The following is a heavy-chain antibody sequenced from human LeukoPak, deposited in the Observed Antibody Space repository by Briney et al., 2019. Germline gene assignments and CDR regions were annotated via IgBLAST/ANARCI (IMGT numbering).Heavy chain of an antibody. Sequence: PGGSLRLSCAASGFTVSSNYMSWVRQAPGKGLEWVSVIYSGGSTYYADSVKGRFTISRDNSKNTLYLQMNSLRAEDTAVYYCARDYCSGGSCYPFDYWGQGTLVTVSS. V-gene: IGHV3-53*01. CDR1: GFTVSSNY. CDR2: IYSGGST. CDR3: ARDYCSGGSCYPFDY. J-gene: IGHJ4*02. D-gene: IGHD2-15*01.